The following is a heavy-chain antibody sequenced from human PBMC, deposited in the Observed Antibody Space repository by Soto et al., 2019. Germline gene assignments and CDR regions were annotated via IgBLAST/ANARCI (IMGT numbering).Heavy chain of an antibody. J-gene: IGHJ4*02. D-gene: IGHD6-19*01. CDR1: GGSISSYY. CDR2: IYYSGST. Sequence: TSETLSLTCTVPGGSISSYYWSWIRQPPGKGLEWIGYIYYSGSTNYNPSLKSRVTISVDTSKNQFSLKLSSVTAADTAVYYCARDKAVAGTEFFDYWGQGTLVTVSS. CDR3: ARDKAVAGTEFFDY. V-gene: IGHV4-59*01.